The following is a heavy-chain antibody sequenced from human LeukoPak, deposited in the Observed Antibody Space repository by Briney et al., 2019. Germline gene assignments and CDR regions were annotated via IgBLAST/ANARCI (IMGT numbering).Heavy chain of an antibody. J-gene: IGHJ6*03. CDR3: AKEITGGLYYMDV. V-gene: IGHV4-38-2*02. CDR1: GSSISSAYY. CDR2: IYHSGNT. D-gene: IGHD3-10*01. Sequence: SETLSLTCTVSGSSISSAYYWAWIRQPPGKGLEWIATIYHSGNTYYNPPLKSRVTVSVDTSKNQFSLKLSSVTAADTAVYYWAKEITGGLYYMDVWGKGTTVTVSS.